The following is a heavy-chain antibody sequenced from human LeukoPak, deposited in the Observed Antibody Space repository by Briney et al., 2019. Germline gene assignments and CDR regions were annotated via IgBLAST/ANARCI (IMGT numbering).Heavy chain of an antibody. J-gene: IGHJ4*01. CDR2: IWYDGTDT. CDR1: GFTFSSYW. Sequence: GGSLRLSCAASGFTFSSYWMHWVRQAPGKGLEWLALIWYDGTDTYYADSVKGRFTISRDDSKNTVYLQMNSLRVEDTAFYYCARGFLDFDFWGHGTLVTVSS. CDR3: ARGFLDFDF. V-gene: IGHV3-33*08. D-gene: IGHD3-3*01.